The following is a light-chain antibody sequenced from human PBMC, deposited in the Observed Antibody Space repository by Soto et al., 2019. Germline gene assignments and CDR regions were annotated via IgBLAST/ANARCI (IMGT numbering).Light chain of an antibody. CDR3: QQDGSSSWT. V-gene: IGKV3-20*01. Sequence: EIVLTQSPGTLSLSPGERATLSCRASQSVSSSYLAWYQQKPGQAPRLLIYGASSRATGIPDRFSGSGSETDFTLTISRLEPDDFAVYYCQQDGSSSWTFGQGTKVEIK. J-gene: IGKJ1*01. CDR2: GAS. CDR1: QSVSSSY.